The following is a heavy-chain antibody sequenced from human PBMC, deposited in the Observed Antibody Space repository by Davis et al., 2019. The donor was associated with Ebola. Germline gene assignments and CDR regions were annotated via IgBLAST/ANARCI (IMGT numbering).Heavy chain of an antibody. D-gene: IGHD1-26*01. CDR3: ARRRIVGATTLYYYYGMDV. J-gene: IGHJ6*04. Sequence: MPSETLSLTCTVSGGSISSYYWSWIRQPPGKGLEWIGYIYYSGSTNYNPSLKSRVTISVDTSKNQFSLKLSSVTAADTAVYYCARRRIVGATTLYYYYGMDVWGKGTTVTVSS. CDR1: GGSISSYY. V-gene: IGHV4-59*12. CDR2: IYYSGST.